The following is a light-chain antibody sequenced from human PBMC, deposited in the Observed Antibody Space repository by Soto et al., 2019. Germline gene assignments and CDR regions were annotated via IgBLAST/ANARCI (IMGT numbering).Light chain of an antibody. CDR2: DAS. Sequence: EIVLTQSPGALSLSPGESATLSCRASQSVSDTHVAWYQQRPGQAPRLLIYDASRRDIGVPDRFSGSGSGTDFTVTISGLEPEDFAVYFCQQYGMSPQTFGQGTKVEIK. CDR3: QQYGMSPQT. J-gene: IGKJ1*01. CDR1: QSVSDTH. V-gene: IGKV3-20*01.